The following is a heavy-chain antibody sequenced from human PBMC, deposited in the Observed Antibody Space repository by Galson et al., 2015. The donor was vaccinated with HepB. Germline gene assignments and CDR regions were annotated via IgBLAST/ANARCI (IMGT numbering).Heavy chain of an antibody. J-gene: IGHJ3*02. CDR3: AKKLTYYDILTGYSPRGAFDI. CDR1: GFTFSNYA. V-gene: IGHV3-23*01. D-gene: IGHD3-9*01. Sequence: SLRLSCAASGFTFSNYAMNWVRQTPGKGLEWVSATSGSGDTTYYADSVKGRFTVSRDTSKSTLYLQMNSLRAEDTAVYYCAKKLTYYDILTGYSPRGAFDIWGQGTMVTVSS. CDR2: TSGSGDTT.